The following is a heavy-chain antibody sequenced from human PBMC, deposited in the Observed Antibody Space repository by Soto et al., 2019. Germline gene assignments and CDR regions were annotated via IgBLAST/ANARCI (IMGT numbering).Heavy chain of an antibody. D-gene: IGHD4-17*01. J-gene: IGHJ4*02. V-gene: IGHV1-69*12. CDR2: IIPVFRTP. Sequence: QVQLVQSGAEVKKPGSSVKVSCKASGGTFSNYAINWVRQAPGQGPEWMGGIIPVFRTPNYARKFQGRVTITADESTSTAYMELSSLRSEDTAVYYCARGKSTVIDFDYWGQGTLVTVSS. CDR1: GGTFSNYA. CDR3: ARGKSTVIDFDY.